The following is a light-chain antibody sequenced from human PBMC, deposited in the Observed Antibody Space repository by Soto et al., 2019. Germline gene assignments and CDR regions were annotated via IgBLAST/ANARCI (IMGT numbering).Light chain of an antibody. CDR1: SSNIGNNY. Sequence: QSVLTQPPSASGTPGQRVTVSCSGSSSNIGNNYVYWYQHFPGTAPKLLIYSDDQRPSGVPDRFSASKSGTSASLAISGLRSDDDADYYCAAWDDTLTGNWVFGGGTKLTVL. V-gene: IGLV1-47*02. CDR3: AAWDDTLTGNWV. CDR2: SDD. J-gene: IGLJ3*02.